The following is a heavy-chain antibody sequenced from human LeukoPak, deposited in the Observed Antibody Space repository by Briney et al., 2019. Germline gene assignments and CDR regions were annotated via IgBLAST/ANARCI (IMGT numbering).Heavy chain of an antibody. CDR3: ARGAGGYSYGLGDWYFDL. CDR1: GFTFSSYA. J-gene: IGHJ2*01. CDR2: ISYDGSNK. D-gene: IGHD5-18*01. V-gene: IGHV3-30-3*01. Sequence: GGSLRLSCAASGFTFSSYAMHWVRQAPGKGLEWVAVISYDGSNKYYADSVKGRFTISRDNSKNTQYLQMNSLRAEDTAVYYCARGAGGYSYGLGDWYFDLWGRGTLVTVSS.